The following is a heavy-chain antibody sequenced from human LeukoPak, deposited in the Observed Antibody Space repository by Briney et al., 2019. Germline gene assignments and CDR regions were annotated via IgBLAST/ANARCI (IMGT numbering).Heavy chain of an antibody. CDR1: GYSISSGYS. J-gene: IGHJ3*01. CDR3: ARFDHVWETHGMDAFDL. CDR2: MLHNEKS. D-gene: IGHD3-16*01. V-gene: IGHV4-38-2*01. Sequence: SETLSLTCRVSGYSISSGYSWGWIRQAPGQGLEWIGSMLHNEKSYNNPSLKSRVTISADTSKNQFSLKVTSVIATDTAVYYCARFDHVWETHGMDAFDLWGQGTMVTVSS.